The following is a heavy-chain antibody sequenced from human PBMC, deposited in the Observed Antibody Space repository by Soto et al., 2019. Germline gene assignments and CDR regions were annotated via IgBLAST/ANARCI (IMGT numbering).Heavy chain of an antibody. Sequence: SETLSLTCTVSGDSVSTNSYSWGWIRQSPGKGLEWIGTIYSSENTYYNPSLLSRVTISVDTSKNEFSLRLSSVTAADTAVYYCARLNGYCISTNCHGYYGMDVWRQGTTVTVSS. D-gene: IGHD2-2*03. CDR2: IYSSENT. CDR3: ARLNGYCISTNCHGYYGMDV. V-gene: IGHV4-39*01. CDR1: GDSVSTNSYS. J-gene: IGHJ6*02.